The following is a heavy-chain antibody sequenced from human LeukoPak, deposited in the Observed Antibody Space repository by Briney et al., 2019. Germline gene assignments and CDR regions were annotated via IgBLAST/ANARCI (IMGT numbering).Heavy chain of an antibody. CDR1: GFSFSDYW. CDR3: AKESPAAMGY. Sequence: GGSLRLSCAASGFSFSDYWMSWVRQAPGKGLEWVANVKPDGSEKYYVDSVKGRFTISRDNSKNTLYLQMNSLRAEDTAVYYCAKESPAAMGYWGQGTLVTVS. D-gene: IGHD2-2*01. CDR2: VKPDGSEK. J-gene: IGHJ4*02. V-gene: IGHV3-7*01.